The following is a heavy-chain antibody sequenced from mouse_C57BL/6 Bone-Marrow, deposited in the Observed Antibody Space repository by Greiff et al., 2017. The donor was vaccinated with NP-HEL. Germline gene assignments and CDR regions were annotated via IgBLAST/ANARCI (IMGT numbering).Heavy chain of an antibody. V-gene: IGHV4-1*01. CDR1: GVDFSRYW. CDR3: ARQGPPFDY. CDR2: INPDSSTI. D-gene: IGHD3-3*01. J-gene: IGHJ2*01. Sequence: EADGVDFSRYWMSWVRRAPGKGLEWIGEINPDSSTINYAPSLKDKFIISRDNAKNTLYLQMSKVRSEDTALYYCARQGPPFDYWGQGTTLTVSS.